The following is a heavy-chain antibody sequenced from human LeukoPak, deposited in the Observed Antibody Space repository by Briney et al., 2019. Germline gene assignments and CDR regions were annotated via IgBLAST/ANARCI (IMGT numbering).Heavy chain of an antibody. CDR2: IKIDGSET. D-gene: IGHD3-10*01. CDR1: GLSFSTYW. J-gene: IGHJ4*02. Sequence: GGSLRLSCAASGLSFSTYWMSWVRQAPGKGLEWVANIKIDGSETYYVDSVKGRFTISRDNAKKSLYLQMNSLRAEDTAVFYCASFNFGAGSHDHWGQGTPVTVSS. V-gene: IGHV3-7*02. CDR3: ASFNFGAGSHDH.